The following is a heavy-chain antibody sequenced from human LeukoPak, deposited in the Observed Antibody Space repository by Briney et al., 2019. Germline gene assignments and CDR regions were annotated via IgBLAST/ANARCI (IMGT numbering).Heavy chain of an antibody. CDR1: GYTFTSYD. V-gene: IGHV1-18*01. Sequence: ASVKVSYKASGYTFTSYDINWVRQAPGQGLEWMGWISGYNGNTNYAQKFLGRVSMTADTATSTAYMELRSLTSDDTAMYYCARSGRGTYYYFDLWGQGTLVTVSS. J-gene: IGHJ4*02. CDR2: ISGYNGNT. CDR3: ARSGRGTYYYFDL. D-gene: IGHD5-12*01.